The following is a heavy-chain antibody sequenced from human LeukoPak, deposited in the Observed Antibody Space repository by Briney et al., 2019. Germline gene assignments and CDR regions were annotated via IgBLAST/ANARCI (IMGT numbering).Heavy chain of an antibody. Sequence: GGSLRLSCAASGFTVSSNYMSWVRQAPGKGLEWVSVIYSGGSTYYADSVKGRFTISRDNSKNTLYLQMNSLRAEDTAVYYCARGPGDILTGYYTFDYWGQGTLVTVSS. J-gene: IGHJ4*02. CDR2: IYSGGST. V-gene: IGHV3-53*01. CDR1: GFTVSSNY. D-gene: IGHD3-9*01. CDR3: ARGPGDILTGYYTFDY.